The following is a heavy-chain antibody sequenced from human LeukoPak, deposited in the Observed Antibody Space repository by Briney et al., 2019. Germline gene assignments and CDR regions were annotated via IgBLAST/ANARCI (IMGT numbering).Heavy chain of an antibody. CDR1: GYRFTSYW. J-gene: IGHJ4*02. CDR3: ASNYGDYHY. D-gene: IGHD4-17*01. Sequence: GEAPQIFCYGSGYRFTSYWNGWGRQMPGKGLEWMGIIFPGDSDTRYSPSFQGQVTISADKSNSTAYLQWSSLNAADTAMYYCASNYGDYHYWGQGSLVTVSS. CDR2: IFPGDSDT. V-gene: IGHV5-51*01.